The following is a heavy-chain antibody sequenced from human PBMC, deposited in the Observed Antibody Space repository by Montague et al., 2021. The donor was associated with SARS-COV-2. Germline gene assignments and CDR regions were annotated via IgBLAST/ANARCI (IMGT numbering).Heavy chain of an antibody. D-gene: IGHD3-16*02. J-gene: IGHJ3*02. CDR1: GFTFSSYA. CDR3: ARSAWGGYRDAFDI. CDR2: ISYDGSNK. Sequence: SLRLSCAASGFTFSSYAMHWVRQAPGKGLEWVAVISYDGSNKYYADSMKGRFTISRDNSKNTLYLQMNSLRAEDTAVYYCARSAWGGYRDAFDIWGQGTMVTVSS. V-gene: IGHV3-30*04.